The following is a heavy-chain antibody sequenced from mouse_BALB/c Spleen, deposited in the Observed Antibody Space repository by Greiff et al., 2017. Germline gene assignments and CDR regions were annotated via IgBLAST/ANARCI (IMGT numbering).Heavy chain of an antibody. V-gene: IGHV14-3*02. CDR2: IDPANGNT. J-gene: IGHJ4*01. Sequence: VQLKESGAELVTPGASVKLSCTASGFNIKDTYMHWVKQRPEQGLEWIGRIDPANGNTKYDPKFQGKATITADTSSNTAYLQLSSLTSEDTAVYYCARGYGNVMDYWGQGTSVTVSS. D-gene: IGHD2-10*02. CDR3: ARGYGNVMDY. CDR1: GFNIKDTY.